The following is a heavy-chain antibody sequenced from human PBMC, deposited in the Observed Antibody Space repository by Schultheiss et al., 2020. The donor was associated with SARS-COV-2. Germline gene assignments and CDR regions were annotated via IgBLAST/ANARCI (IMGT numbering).Heavy chain of an antibody. D-gene: IGHD6-13*01. CDR1: GGSISSYY. CDR3: ARRSSSFDFDY. V-gene: IGHV4-59*08. CDR2: IYYSGST. Sequence: GSLRLSCTVSGGSISSYYWSWIRQPPGKGLEWIGYIYYSGSTNYNPSLKSRVTISVDTSKNQFSLKLSSVTAADTAVYYCARRSSSFDFDYWGQGTLVTVSS. J-gene: IGHJ4*02.